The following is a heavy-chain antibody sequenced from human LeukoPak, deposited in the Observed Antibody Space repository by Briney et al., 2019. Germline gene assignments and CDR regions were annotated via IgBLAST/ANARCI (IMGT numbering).Heavy chain of an antibody. CDR2: IYASGNT. CDR1: GASVSTTDYT. CDR3: ARYREGYNYVPHALDI. D-gene: IGHD5-24*01. J-gene: IGHJ3*02. V-gene: IGHV4-61*02. Sequence: SGPLSLSCTVSGASVSTTDYTWNWIRPPAGKGLGWSWRIYASGNTDYNPSLNRRVTMSLDTSKNQFSLNMNSVTAADSAVYFCARYREGYNYVPHALDIWGQGTVVTVSS.